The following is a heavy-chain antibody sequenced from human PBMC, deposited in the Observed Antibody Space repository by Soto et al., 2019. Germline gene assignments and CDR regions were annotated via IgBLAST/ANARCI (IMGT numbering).Heavy chain of an antibody. D-gene: IGHD3-22*01. CDR1: GFTFSSYA. J-gene: IGHJ4*02. Sequence: GGSLRLSCAASGFTFSSYAMHWVRQAPGKGLEWVAVISYDVSNKYYADSVKGRFTISRDNSKNTLYLQMNSLRAEDAAVYYCARAGYDSSGSLYYFDYWGQGTLVTVSS. CDR2: ISYDVSNK. V-gene: IGHV3-30-3*01. CDR3: ARAGYDSSGSLYYFDY.